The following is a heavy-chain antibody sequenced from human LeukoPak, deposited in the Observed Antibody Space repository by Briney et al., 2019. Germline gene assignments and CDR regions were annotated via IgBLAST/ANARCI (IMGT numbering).Heavy chain of an antibody. Sequence: SETLSLTCTVSGGSISSYYWSWIRQPPVKGLEWIGYIYYSGSTNYNPSLKSRVTISVDTSKNQFSLKLSSVSAADTAVYYCARDSHDAFDIWGQGTMVTVSS. CDR3: ARDSHDAFDI. CDR2: IYYSGST. CDR1: GGSISSYY. V-gene: IGHV4-59*01. J-gene: IGHJ3*02.